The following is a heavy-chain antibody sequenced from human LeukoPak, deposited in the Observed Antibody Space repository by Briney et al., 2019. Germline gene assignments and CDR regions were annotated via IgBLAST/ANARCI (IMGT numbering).Heavy chain of an antibody. CDR3: AGWGGGGDGYNDGWALSWFDP. V-gene: IGHV5-51*01. CDR2: IYTGDSDS. CDR1: GYSFSSYW. D-gene: IGHD5-24*01. Sequence: GASLLISCKCSGYSFSSYWICCGRQMPGKLLELMGIIYTGDSDSSYSPSFQGHVTISADKYNSTAYLKWSSLTASAAAMYYSAGWGGGGDGYNDGWALSWFDPWGQGTLVTVSS. J-gene: IGHJ5*02.